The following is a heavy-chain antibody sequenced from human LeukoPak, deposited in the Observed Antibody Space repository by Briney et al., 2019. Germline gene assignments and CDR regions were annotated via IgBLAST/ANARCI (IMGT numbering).Heavy chain of an antibody. D-gene: IGHD3-9*01. CDR3: ARAYDILTGYYSYDYYYMDV. CDR1: GYTFTGYY. V-gene: IGHV1-2*02. CDR2: INPNSGGT. Sequence: GASVKVSCKASGYTFTGYYMHWVRQAPGQGLEWMGWINPNSGGTNYAQKFQGRVTMTRDTSISTAYMELSRLRSDDTAVYYCARAYDILTGYYSYDYYYMDVWGKGTTVTVPS. J-gene: IGHJ6*03.